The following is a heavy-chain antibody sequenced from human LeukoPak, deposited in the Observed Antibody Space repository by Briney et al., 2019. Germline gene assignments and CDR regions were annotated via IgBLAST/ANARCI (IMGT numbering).Heavy chain of an antibody. CDR1: GGSINSYY. CDR3: ARHQFQLLVNDDAFDM. J-gene: IGHJ3*02. Sequence: SETLSLTCTVPGGSINSYYWSWIGQPPGKGLEWIGYIYYSGNTNYNPFLKSRVTISVDTSKNHFSLKMNSVTAADTAVYYCARHQFQLLVNDDAFDMWGQGTMVTVSS. CDR2: IYYSGNT. V-gene: IGHV4-59*08. D-gene: IGHD2-2*01.